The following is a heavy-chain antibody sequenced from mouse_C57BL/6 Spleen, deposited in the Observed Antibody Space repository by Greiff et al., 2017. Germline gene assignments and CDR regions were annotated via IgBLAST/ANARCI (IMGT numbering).Heavy chain of an antibody. J-gene: IGHJ3*01. V-gene: IGHV1-81*01. Sequence: QVQLQQSGAELARPGASVKLSCKASGYTFTSYGISWVKQRTGQGLEWIGEINPRSGNTYYNEKFKGKATLTADKSTSTAYMELRSLTSEDSAVYICARGEDGYSLAYWGQGTLVTVSA. CDR3: ARGEDGYSLAY. CDR1: GYTFTSYG. CDR2: INPRSGNT. D-gene: IGHD2-3*01.